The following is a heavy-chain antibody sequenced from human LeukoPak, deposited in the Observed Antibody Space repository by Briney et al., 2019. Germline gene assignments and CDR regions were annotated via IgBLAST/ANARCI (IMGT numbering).Heavy chain of an antibody. CDR2: INHSGGT. CDR1: GGSFSGYY. J-gene: IGHJ4*02. CDR3: ARGKRHLHLIDY. V-gene: IGHV4-34*01. Sequence: PSETLSLTCAVYGGSFSGYYWSWIRQPPGKRLEWIGEINHSGGTNYNPSLKSRVTISVDTSKNQFSLKLSSVTAADTAVYYCARGKRHLHLIDYWGQGTLVTVSS.